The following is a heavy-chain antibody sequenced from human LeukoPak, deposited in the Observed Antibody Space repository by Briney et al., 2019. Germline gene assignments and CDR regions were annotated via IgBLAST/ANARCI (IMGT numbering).Heavy chain of an antibody. CDR1: GGSFSGYY. J-gene: IGHJ4*02. CDR3: ARGGFGELLLFDY. D-gene: IGHD3-10*01. Sequence: SETLSLTCAAYGGSFSGYYWSWIRQPPGKGLEWIGEINHSGSTNYNPSLKNRVTISVDTSKNQFSLKLRSVTAADTAVYYCARGGFGELLLFDYWGQGTLVTVSS. V-gene: IGHV4-34*01. CDR2: INHSGST.